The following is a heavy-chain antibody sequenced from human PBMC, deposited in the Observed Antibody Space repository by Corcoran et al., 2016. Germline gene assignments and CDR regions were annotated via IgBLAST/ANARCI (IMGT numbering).Heavy chain of an antibody. V-gene: IGHV1-46*01. CDR1: GYSFTSYY. CDR3: ARWAGGYYSYNYYTMVV. J-gene: IGHJ6*02. Sequence: QVQLVQSGAEVKKPGASVKVSCKASGYSFTSYYMHWVRQAPGQGLEWMGIINPSGGSTSYAQKFQGRVTMTRDTSTSTVYMDLSSLRSEDTAVYYCARWAGGYYSYNYYTMVVWVQGTTVTVSS. CDR2: INPSGGST. D-gene: IGHD3-3*01.